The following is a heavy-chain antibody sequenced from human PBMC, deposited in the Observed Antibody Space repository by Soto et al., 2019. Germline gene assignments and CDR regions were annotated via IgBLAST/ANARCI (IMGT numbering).Heavy chain of an antibody. V-gene: IGHV4-59*01. CDR1: GGSISSYY. CDR3: ARVSGSSDED. CDR2: IYYSGST. D-gene: IGHD6-6*01. J-gene: IGHJ4*02. Sequence: QVQLQESGPGLVKPSETLSLTCTVSGGSISSYYWSWIRQPPGKGLEWIGYIYYSGSTNYNPSLKSRVTISVDTSKNQFSLKLSSVTAADTAVYYCARVSGSSDEDWGQGTLVTVSS.